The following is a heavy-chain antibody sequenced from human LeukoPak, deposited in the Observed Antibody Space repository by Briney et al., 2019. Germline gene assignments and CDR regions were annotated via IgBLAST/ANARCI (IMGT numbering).Heavy chain of an antibody. J-gene: IGHJ4*02. V-gene: IGHV4-34*01. CDR3: AREAVAGRFDY. CDR2: INHSGST. D-gene: IGHD6-19*01. CDR1: GGSFSGYY. Sequence: PSETLSLTCAVYGGSFSGYYWSWIRQPPGKGLEWIGEINHSGSTNYNPSLKSRVTISVDTSKNQFSLKLSSVTAADTAVYYCAREAVAGRFDYWGQGTLVTVSS.